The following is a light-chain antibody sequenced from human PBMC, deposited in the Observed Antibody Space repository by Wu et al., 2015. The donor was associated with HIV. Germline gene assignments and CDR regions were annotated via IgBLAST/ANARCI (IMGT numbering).Light chain of an antibody. Sequence: DIQMTQSPSSLSASVGDRVTITCRASQNIENYLNWYQQKLGNAPKLLIYAVSTLQGGVPSRFSGSGSGTHFTLTISSLQPEDFATYYCQQTYSTLLLTFGGGTKVEMK. V-gene: IGKV1-39*01. J-gene: IGKJ4*01. CDR3: QQTYSTLLLT. CDR2: AVS. CDR1: QNIENY.